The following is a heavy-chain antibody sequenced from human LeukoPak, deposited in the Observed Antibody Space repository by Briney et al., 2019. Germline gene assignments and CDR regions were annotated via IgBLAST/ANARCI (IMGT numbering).Heavy chain of an antibody. V-gene: IGHV3-7*03. Sequence: GGSLRLSCAASGFTFSSYWMSWVRQAPGKGLEWVANIKQDGSKKNYVDSVKGRFTISRDNAKNSLYLQMNSLRAEDTAVYYCATPLDYYDSSGYHQGGDWGQGTLVTVSS. D-gene: IGHD3-22*01. CDR2: IKQDGSKK. CDR3: ATPLDYYDSSGYHQGGD. J-gene: IGHJ4*02. CDR1: GFTFSSYW.